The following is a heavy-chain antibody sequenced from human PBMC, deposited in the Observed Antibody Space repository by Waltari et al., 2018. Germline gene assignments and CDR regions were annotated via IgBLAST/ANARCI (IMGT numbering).Heavy chain of an antibody. J-gene: IGHJ4*02. CDR1: GFTFSSYE. Sequence: EVQLVESGGGLVQPGGSLRLSCAASGFTFSSYEMNWVRQAPGKGLEWVSVIYSGGSTYYADSVKGRFTISRDNSKNTLYLQMNSLRAEDTAVYYCARETRELQTFDYWGQGTLVTVSS. CDR2: IYSGGST. V-gene: IGHV3-66*01. CDR3: ARETRELQTFDY. D-gene: IGHD1-26*01.